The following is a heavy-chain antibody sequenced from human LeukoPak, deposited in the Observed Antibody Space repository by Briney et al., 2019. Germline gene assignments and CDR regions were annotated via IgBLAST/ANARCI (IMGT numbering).Heavy chain of an antibody. D-gene: IGHD3-22*01. V-gene: IGHV4-39*07. CDR1: GGSISTSNYY. Sequence: SETLSLTCTVSGGSISTSNYYWGWIRQPPGKGLEWIGNIFYSGSTYYSPSLRSRVTISLDTSRNQFSLKLSSVTAADTAVYYCARSPRVYYDSRAFDIWGQGTMVTVSS. CDR3: ARSPRVYYDSRAFDI. J-gene: IGHJ3*02. CDR2: IFYSGST.